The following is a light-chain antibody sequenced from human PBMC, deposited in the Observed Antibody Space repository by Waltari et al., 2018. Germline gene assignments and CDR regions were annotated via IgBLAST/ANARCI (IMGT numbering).Light chain of an antibody. CDR2: WAS. CDR3: HQYYATPWT. J-gene: IGKJ1*01. Sequence: DIVMTQSPDSLAVSLGERATINCKSSQSVLYSPNSKKYVAWYQRKPGQPPKLPIYWASTRESGVPDLFSGSGYGTDFTLTISSLQAEDVAVYYCHQYYATPWTFGQGTKLEIK. CDR1: QSVLYSPNSKKY. V-gene: IGKV4-1*01.